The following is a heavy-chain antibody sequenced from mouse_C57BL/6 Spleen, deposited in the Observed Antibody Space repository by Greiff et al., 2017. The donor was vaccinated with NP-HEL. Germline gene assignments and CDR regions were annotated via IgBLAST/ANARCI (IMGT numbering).Heavy chain of an antibody. CDR3: ARHGYSAMDY. CDR2: ISSGSSTI. V-gene: IGHV5-17*01. Sequence: EVMLVESGGGLVKPGGSLKLSCAASGFTFSDYGMHWVRQAPEKGLEWVAYISSGSSTIYYADTVKGRFTISRDNAKNTLFLQMTSLRSEDTAMYYCARHGYSAMDYWGQGTSVTVSS. CDR1: GFTFSDYG. J-gene: IGHJ4*01.